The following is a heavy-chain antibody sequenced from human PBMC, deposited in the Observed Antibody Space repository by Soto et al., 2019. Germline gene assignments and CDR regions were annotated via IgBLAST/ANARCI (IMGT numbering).Heavy chain of an antibody. CDR2: IYYTGGT. D-gene: IGHD6-13*01. V-gene: IGHV4-59*01. CDR3: AGGTRSKRAAPAP. J-gene: IGHJ5*02. Sequence: SETLSLTCNVSGVTIRGYYWNWIRQPPGKTLEWIGSIYYTGGTNYNPSLKSRVTISVDTSKNHFSLKFNSLTAADTAVYYCAGGTRSKRAAPAPGGKGTLVTVPS. CDR1: GVTIRGYY.